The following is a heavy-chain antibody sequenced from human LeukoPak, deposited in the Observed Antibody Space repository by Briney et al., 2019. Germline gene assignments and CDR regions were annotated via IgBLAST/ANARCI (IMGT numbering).Heavy chain of an antibody. D-gene: IGHD3-9*01. V-gene: IGHV3-7*01. CDR3: ARVGPDYDILTGYYGMYYFDY. Sequence: GGSLRLSCAASGFTFSSYWMSWVRQAPGKGLEWVANIKQDGSEKYYVDSVKGRFTISRDNAKNSLYLQMNSLRAEHTAVYYCARVGPDYDILTGYYGMYYFDYWGQGTLVTVSS. CDR1: GFTFSSYW. CDR2: IKQDGSEK. J-gene: IGHJ4*02.